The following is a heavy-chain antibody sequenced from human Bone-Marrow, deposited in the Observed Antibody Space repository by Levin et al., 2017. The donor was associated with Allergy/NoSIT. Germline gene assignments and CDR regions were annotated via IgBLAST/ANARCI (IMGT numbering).Heavy chain of an antibody. J-gene: IGHJ4*02. D-gene: IGHD3-3*01. CDR2: INPNSGGT. Sequence: ASVKVSCKASGYTFTGYYMHWVRQAPGQGLEWMGRINPNSGGTNYAQKFQGRVTMTRDTSISTAYMELSRLRSDDTAVYYCARAEGDQFVPEKLLEWLLFDYWGQGTLVTVSS. V-gene: IGHV1-2*06. CDR3: ARAEGDQFVPEKLLEWLLFDY. CDR1: GYTFTGYY.